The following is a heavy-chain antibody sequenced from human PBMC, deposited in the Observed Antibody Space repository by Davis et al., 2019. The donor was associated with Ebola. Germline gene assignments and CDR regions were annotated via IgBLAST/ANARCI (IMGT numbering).Heavy chain of an antibody. CDR2: INTYNGNT. CDR1: AYTSTTYG. V-gene: IGHV1-18*01. CDR3: ARGRYVTSSLDY. D-gene: IGHD6-6*01. J-gene: IGHJ4*02. Sequence: ASVKVSCNASAYTSTTYGISWVRQAPGQGLEWMGWINTYNGNTNYAQRFKGRITMTTDTSTSTAYVGLGSLRSDDTAVYYCARGRYVTSSLDYWGQGTLVTVSS.